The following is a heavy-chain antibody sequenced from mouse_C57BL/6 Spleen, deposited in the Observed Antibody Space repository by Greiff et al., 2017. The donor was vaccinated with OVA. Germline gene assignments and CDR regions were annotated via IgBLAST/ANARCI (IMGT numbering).Heavy chain of an antibody. CDR3: ARDYYGSSYALYWYFDV. J-gene: IGHJ1*03. V-gene: IGHV5-4*01. D-gene: IGHD1-1*01. Sequence: EVQLVESGGGLVKPGGSLKLSCAASGFTFSSYAMSWVRQTPEKRLEWVATISDGGSYTYYPDNVKGRFTISRDNAKNNLYLQMSHLKSEDTAMYYCARDYYGSSYALYWYFDVWGTGTTVTVSS. CDR1: GFTFSSYA. CDR2: ISDGGSYT.